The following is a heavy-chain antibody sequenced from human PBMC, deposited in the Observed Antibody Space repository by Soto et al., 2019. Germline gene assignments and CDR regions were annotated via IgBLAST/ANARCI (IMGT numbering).Heavy chain of an antibody. D-gene: IGHD2-21*01. J-gene: IGHJ6*02. CDR2: INYDGSNK. Sequence: QVSLAESGGGAVQRGRSLRVSCAASGFIFSSYGMHWVRQAPGKGLEWVAFINYDGSNKFYGDAVKGRFTISRDNSKNIVHLQMNNLRGEDTAVYYCARCKQKVMHCGLDVWGHGATVTVSS. CDR3: ARCKQKVMHCGLDV. CDR1: GFIFSSYG. V-gene: IGHV3-33*01.